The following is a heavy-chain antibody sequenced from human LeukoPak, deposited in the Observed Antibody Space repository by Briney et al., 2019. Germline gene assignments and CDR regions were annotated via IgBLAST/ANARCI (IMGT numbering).Heavy chain of an antibody. D-gene: IGHD1-26*01. CDR1: GGTFSSYA. Sequence: GASVKVSCKASGGTFSSYAISWVRQAPGQGLEWMGGIIPIFGTANYAQKFQGRVTITADESKSTAYMQLSSLRSEDTAVDDCARDCTSGSYLRHSYFDYWGHGTLVTVSS. CDR2: IIPIFGTA. CDR3: ARDCTSGSYLRHSYFDY. V-gene: IGHV1-69*13. J-gene: IGHJ4*01.